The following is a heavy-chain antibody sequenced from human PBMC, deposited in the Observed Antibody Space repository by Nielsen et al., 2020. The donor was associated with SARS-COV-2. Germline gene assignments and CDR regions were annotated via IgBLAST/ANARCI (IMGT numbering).Heavy chain of an antibody. J-gene: IGHJ6*02. V-gene: IGHV4-61*05. Sequence: SETLSLTCTVSGGSISTSTYYWGWIRQPPGKGLEWIGYIYYSGSTNYNPSLKSRVTISVDTSKNQFSLKLSSVTAADTAVYYCAGDYWGSGSYYYYYGMDVWGQGTTVTVSS. CDR2: IYYSGST. CDR3: AGDYWGSGSYYYYYGMDV. D-gene: IGHD5-12*01. CDR1: GGSISTSTYY.